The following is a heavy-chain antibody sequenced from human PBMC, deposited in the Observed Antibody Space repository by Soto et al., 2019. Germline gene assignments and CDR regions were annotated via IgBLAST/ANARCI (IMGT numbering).Heavy chain of an antibody. J-gene: IGHJ5*02. CDR3: ARGRGANHH. V-gene: IGHV4-4*02. D-gene: IGHD6-25*01. CDR2: IYYSGSV. Sequence: SETLSLTCAVSSDSISRSHWLTWVRQSPGKGLEWLGDIYYSGSVYYNPSLRSRISISMDKSNNQFSLKLSSVTAADTAVYYCARGRGANHHWGQGTLVTVSS. CDR1: SDSISRSHW.